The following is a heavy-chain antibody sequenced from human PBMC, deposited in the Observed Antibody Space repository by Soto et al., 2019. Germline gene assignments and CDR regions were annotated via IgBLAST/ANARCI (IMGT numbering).Heavy chain of an antibody. D-gene: IGHD2-8*02. CDR1: GGSISGDF. CDR3: ARDKITGLFDY. CDR2: IYYSGST. V-gene: IGHV4-59*12. J-gene: IGHJ4*02. Sequence: SETLSLTCTVSGGSISGDFWTWIRQPPGKGLEYIGYIYYSGSTNYNPSLKSRVTISIDTSRTQFLLNLSSVTAADTAVYYCARDKITGLFDYWGQGTLVTVS.